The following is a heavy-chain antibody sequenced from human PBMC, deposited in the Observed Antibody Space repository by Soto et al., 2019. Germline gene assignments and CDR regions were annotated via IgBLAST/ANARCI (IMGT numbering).Heavy chain of an antibody. V-gene: IGHV4-39*02. CDR3: EKVVVAATRHTDFDS. CDR1: GGSINSNNYY. CDR2: IYYGGST. D-gene: IGHD2-15*01. Sequence: SETLSLTCTVSGGSINSNNYYWAWIRQPPGKGLAWIASIYYGGSTYYNPSLKSRVSISVDTSKNHFSLKLSSATAADTAVYYCEKVVVAATRHTDFDSWGQGTLVTVYS. J-gene: IGHJ4*02.